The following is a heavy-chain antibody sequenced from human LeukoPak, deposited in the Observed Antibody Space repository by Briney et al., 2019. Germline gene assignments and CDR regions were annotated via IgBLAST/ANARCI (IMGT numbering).Heavy chain of an antibody. J-gene: IGHJ5*02. V-gene: IGHV4-30-4*01. CDR2: IYYSGNT. Sequence: SETLSLTCTVSGGSIISGDYYWSWIRQPPGKGLEWIGYIYYSGNTYYNPSLKSRVTISVDTSKNQFSLKLSSVTAADTAVYYCARERYYCSTTLCSPDWFDPWGQGTRVTVSS. D-gene: IGHD2-2*01. CDR1: GGSIISGDYY. CDR3: ARERYYCSTTLCSPDWFDP.